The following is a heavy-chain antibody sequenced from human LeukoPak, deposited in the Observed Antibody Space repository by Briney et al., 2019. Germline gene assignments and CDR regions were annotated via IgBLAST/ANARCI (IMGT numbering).Heavy chain of an antibody. CDR2: IYTSGST. D-gene: IGHD3-10*01. CDR3: ARATGDGSYGYFQH. V-gene: IGHV4-61*02. J-gene: IGHJ1*01. CDR1: GGSISSGSYY. Sequence: TLSLTCTVSGGSISSGSYYWPWIRQPAGKGLEWIGRIYTSGSTNYNPSLKSRVTISVHTSNNQFSLRLSSVTAADTAVYYCARATGDGSYGYFQHWGQGILVTVSS.